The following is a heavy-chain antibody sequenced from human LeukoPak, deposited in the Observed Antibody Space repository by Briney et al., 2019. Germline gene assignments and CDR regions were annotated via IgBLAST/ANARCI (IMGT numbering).Heavy chain of an antibody. V-gene: IGHV3-23*01. J-gene: IGHJ4*02. D-gene: IGHD5-18*01. CDR1: GFTFSSYA. CDR3: AKDRLWYGTAMGESDY. Sequence: GGSLRLSCAASGFTFSSYARSWVRQAPGKGLEWFSAISGNGGSTYYADSVKGRFTISRDNSKNTLYLQMNSLRAEDTAVYYCAKDRLWYGTAMGESDYWGQGTLVTVSS. CDR2: ISGNGGST.